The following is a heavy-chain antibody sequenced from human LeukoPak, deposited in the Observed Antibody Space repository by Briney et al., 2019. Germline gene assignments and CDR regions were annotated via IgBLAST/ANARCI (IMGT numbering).Heavy chain of an antibody. CDR3: ARTKRYNWNNRDFDY. CDR1: GYSFSGHY. J-gene: IGHJ4*02. D-gene: IGHD1/OR15-1a*01. Sequence: ASVKVSCKASGYSFSGHYIHWVRQAPGQGLEWMGQINPNSAASHYAQKFQGRVTMTRDTSISTAYMELSRLRSDDTAVYYCARTKRYNWNNRDFDYWGQGTLVTVSS. V-gene: IGHV1-2*06. CDR2: INPNSAAS.